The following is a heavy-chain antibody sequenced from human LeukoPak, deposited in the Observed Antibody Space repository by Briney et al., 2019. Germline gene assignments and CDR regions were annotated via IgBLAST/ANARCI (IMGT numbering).Heavy chain of an antibody. CDR2: IFHTGGT. J-gene: IGHJ6*02. Sequence: PSQTLSLTCTVSGGSIRSGDSYWSWLRPPPGKGLEWIGFIFHTGGTYYNPSLNSRVTISVDTSKNQFSLKLSSVTAADTAVYYCARAPLGRGRLGYGMDVWGQGTTVTVSS. D-gene: IGHD3-16*01. CDR3: ARAPLGRGRLGYGMDV. CDR1: GGSIRSGDSY. V-gene: IGHV4-30-4*01.